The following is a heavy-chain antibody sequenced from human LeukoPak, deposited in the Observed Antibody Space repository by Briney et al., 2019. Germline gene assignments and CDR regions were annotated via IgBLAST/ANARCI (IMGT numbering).Heavy chain of an antibody. CDR3: ARGGGYCSGGSCYVFYYYYYMDV. J-gene: IGHJ6*03. V-gene: IGHV1-8*03. CDR2: MNPNSGNT. Sequence: GASVXXXXXASGGTFSSYAINGVRQATGQGLEWMGWMNPNSGNTGYAQKFQGRVTITRNTSISTAYMELSSLRSEDTAVYYCARGGGYCSGGSCYVFYYYYYMDVWGKGTTVTVSS. D-gene: IGHD2-15*01. CDR1: GGTFSSYA.